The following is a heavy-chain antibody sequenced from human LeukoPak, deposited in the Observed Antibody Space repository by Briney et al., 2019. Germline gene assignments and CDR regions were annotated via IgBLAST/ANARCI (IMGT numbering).Heavy chain of an antibody. CDR2: INPSGGST. V-gene: IGHV1-46*01. Sequence: ASVKVSCKASGYIFTNYYMHWVRQAPGQGLEWMGIINPSGGSTSYAQKFQGRVTMTRDTSTSTVYMELSSLRSEDTAVYYCARDSASSESYAHYSLDYWGQGTLVTVSS. CDR1: GYIFTNYY. CDR3: ARDSASSESYAHYSLDY. D-gene: IGHD1-26*01. J-gene: IGHJ4*02.